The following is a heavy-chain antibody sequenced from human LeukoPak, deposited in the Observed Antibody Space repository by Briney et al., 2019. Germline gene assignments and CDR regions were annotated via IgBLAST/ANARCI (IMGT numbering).Heavy chain of an antibody. CDR2: INWNGGST. Sequence: GGSLRLSCAASGFTFDDYGMGWVPKPPGKGLEWVSGINWNGGSTGYADSVRGRFAISRDNAQNSLYLQMNSLRAEDTAMYFCARVGSSTYFYYYMDVWGKGTTVTVSS. V-gene: IGHV3-20*04. J-gene: IGHJ6*03. D-gene: IGHD6-13*01. CDR1: GFTFDDYG. CDR3: ARVGSSTYFYYYMDV.